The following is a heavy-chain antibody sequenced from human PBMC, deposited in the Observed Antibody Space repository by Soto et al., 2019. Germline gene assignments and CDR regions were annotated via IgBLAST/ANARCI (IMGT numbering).Heavy chain of an antibody. CDR1: GGTLSSYA. V-gene: IGHV1-69*13. CDR3: ARTRYNWNDDYYYYYGMDV. CDR2: IIPIFGTA. J-gene: IGHJ6*02. D-gene: IGHD1-20*01. Sequence: SVKVSCKASGGTLSSYAISWVRQAPGQGLEWMGGIIPIFGTANYAQKFQGRVTITANESTSTAYMELSSLRSEDTAVYYCARTRYNWNDDYYYYYGMDVWGQGATVTVSS.